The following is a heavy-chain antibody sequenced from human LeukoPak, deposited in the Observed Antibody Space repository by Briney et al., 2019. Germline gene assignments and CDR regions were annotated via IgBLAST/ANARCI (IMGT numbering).Heavy chain of an antibody. J-gene: IGHJ4*02. V-gene: IGHV3-74*01. CDR2: ISRGASRT. CDR3: ARDLSSGYYFRGY. Sequence: PGGSLRLSCAASGFTFSNHWMHWVRQAPGKGLMWVSRISRGASRTDYADSVKGRFTISRDNAKNTLYLQMNSLRAEDTAVYYCARDLSSGYYFRGYWGQGTLVTVSS. CDR1: GFTFSNHW. D-gene: IGHD3-22*01.